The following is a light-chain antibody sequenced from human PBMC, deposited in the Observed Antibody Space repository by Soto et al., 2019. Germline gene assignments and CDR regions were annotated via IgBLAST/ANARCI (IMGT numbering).Light chain of an antibody. J-gene: IGKJ1*01. CDR2: DTS. CDR3: HQRKSWPRT. CDR1: QTVSNK. V-gene: IGKV3-11*01. Sequence: EIVLTQSPATLSLSPGERATLSSRASQTVSNKLAWYQHKPGQAPRLLIYDTSNRATGIPARFSGSGSGTDFTLTISSLEPEDFAVYYCHQRKSWPRTFGQGTKVDIK.